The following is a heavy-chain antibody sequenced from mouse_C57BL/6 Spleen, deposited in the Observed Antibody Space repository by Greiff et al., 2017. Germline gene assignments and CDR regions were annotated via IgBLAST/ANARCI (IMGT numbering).Heavy chain of an antibody. J-gene: IGHJ3*01. CDR2: IDPSDSYT. V-gene: IGHV1-69*01. CDR3: ARYGTAWFAY. D-gene: IGHD2-1*01. CDR1: GYTFTSSW. Sequence: QVQLQQPGAELVMPGASVKLSCTASGYTFTSSWMHWVKQRPGQGLEWIGEIDPSDSYTNYNQKFKGKATLTVDKSSSTAYMQLSSLASEDSAFYYCARYGTAWFAYWGQGTLVTVSA.